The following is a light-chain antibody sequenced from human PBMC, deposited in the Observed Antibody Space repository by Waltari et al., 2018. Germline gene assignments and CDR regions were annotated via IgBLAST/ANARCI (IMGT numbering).Light chain of an antibody. CDR1: SGHSSNI. Sequence: QLVVTQSPSASASLGASVKLTCTLSSGHSSNIIAWLQQQPEKGPRYLMKVNSDGSHSRGDEMPGRFSGSSSGAERHLTISSLQAEDEADYYCQTGGHGTWVFGGGTKLTVL. CDR2: VNSDGSH. J-gene: IGLJ3*02. CDR3: QTGGHGTWV. V-gene: IGLV4-69*01.